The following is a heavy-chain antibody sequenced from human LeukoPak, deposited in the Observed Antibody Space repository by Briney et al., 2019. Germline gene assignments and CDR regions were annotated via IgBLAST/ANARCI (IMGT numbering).Heavy chain of an antibody. J-gene: IGHJ5*02. V-gene: IGHV3-48*01. CDR2: ISSSSSTI. CDR1: GFTFSSYS. CDR3: ARGTRSYDP. D-gene: IGHD1-7*01. Sequence: GGSLRLSCAASGFTFSSYSMNWVRQAPGKGMEWVSYISSSSSTIYCADSVKGRFTISRDNAKNSLYLQMNSLRAEDTAVYYCARGTRSYDPWGQGTLVTVSS.